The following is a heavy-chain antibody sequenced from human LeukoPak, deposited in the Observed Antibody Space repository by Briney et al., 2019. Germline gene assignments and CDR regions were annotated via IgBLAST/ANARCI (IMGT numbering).Heavy chain of an antibody. CDR1: GFTFSDYY. D-gene: IGHD3-10*01. Sequence: PGRSPRLSCAASGFTFSDYYMSWIRQAPGKGLEWVSHISSSGSTIYYADSVKGRFTISRDNAKNSLYLQMNSLRAEDTAVYYCARGLLWFGDPRSYGMDVWGQGTTVTVSS. CDR3: ARGLLWFGDPRSYGMDV. V-gene: IGHV3-11*01. CDR2: ISSSGSTI. J-gene: IGHJ6*02.